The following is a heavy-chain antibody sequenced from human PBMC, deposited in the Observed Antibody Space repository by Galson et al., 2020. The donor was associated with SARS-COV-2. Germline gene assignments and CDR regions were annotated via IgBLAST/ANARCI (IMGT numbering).Heavy chain of an antibody. CDR2: IWYDGSNK. J-gene: IGHJ6*02. CDR1: GFTFSSYG. V-gene: IGHV3-33*06. CDR3: AKDGGYSYGADCYYYGMDV. D-gene: IGHD5-18*01. Sequence: GGSLRLSCAASGFTFSSYGMHWVRQAPGKGLEWVAVIWYDGSNKYYADSVKGRFTISRDNSKNTLYLQMNSLRAEDTAVYYCAKDGGYSYGADCYYYGMDVWGQGTTVTVSS.